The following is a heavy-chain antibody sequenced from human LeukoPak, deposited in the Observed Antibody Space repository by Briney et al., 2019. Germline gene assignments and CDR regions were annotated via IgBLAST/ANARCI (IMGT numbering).Heavy chain of an antibody. J-gene: IGHJ4*02. D-gene: IGHD1-1*01. V-gene: IGHV1-18*01. CDR3: ARRQGTTLSFDY. CDR2: INAYNGNT. CDR1: GYTFNTYG. Sequence: ASVKVSCKASGYTFNTYGFSWVRQAPGQGLEWMGWINAYNGNTNYAQKLQGRVTMTTETSTSTAYMVLRSLRSDDTAVYYCARRQGTTLSFDYWGQGTLATVSS.